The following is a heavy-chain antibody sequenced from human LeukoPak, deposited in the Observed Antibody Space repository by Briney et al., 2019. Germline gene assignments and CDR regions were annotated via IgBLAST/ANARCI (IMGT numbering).Heavy chain of an antibody. CDR3: AKGESFAFAM. V-gene: IGHV3-23*01. J-gene: IGHJ3*02. Sequence: GGSLRLSCAASGFTFSGYGMQWVRQAPGKGLEWVSGISRSGPTYYRDSVKGRFTISRDNYKDTLYLQMDSLRAEDTATYYCAKGESFAFAMWGQGTMVAVSS. CDR1: GFTFSGYG. CDR2: ISRSGPT.